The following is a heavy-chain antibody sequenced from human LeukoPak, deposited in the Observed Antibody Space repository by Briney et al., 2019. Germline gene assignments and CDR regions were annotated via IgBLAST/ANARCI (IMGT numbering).Heavy chain of an antibody. D-gene: IGHD1-1*01. Sequence: SVKVSCKASGGTFSSYAISWVRQAPGQGLEWMGRIIPILGIANYAQKFQGRVTITADKSTSTAYMELSSLRSEDTAVYYCARGTTGTTRRGYYFDYWGQGTLVTVSS. CDR1: GGTFSSYA. CDR2: IIPILGIA. J-gene: IGHJ4*02. V-gene: IGHV1-69*04. CDR3: ARGTTGTTRRGYYFDY.